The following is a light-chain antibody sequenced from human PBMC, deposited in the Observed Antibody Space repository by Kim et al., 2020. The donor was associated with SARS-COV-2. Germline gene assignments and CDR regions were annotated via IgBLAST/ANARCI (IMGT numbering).Light chain of an antibody. CDR3: SSYTSSSTTYV. J-gene: IGLJ1*01. Sequence: LPASVSGSPGQSITISCTGTSSDVGGYKYVSWYQQHPGKAPKLMIYDVTNRPSGVSNRFSGSKSGNTASLTISGLQAEDEADYYCSSYTSSSTTYVFGTGTKVTVL. V-gene: IGLV2-14*03. CDR1: SSDVGGYKY. CDR2: DVT.